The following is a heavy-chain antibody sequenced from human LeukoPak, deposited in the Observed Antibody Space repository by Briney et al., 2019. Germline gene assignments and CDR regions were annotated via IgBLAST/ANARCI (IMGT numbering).Heavy chain of an antibody. D-gene: IGHD2-2*01. Sequence: PSETLSLTCTVSVCSISSGDYYGSWIRQPPGKCLELIEYIYYSGSTYYNPSLNSRVTISVDTSKNQYSLQLSAVTAADTAVYCCAREARGQLLYWFDPWGQGTLVTVSS. J-gene: IGHJ5*02. CDR1: VCSISSGDYY. V-gene: IGHV4-30-4*08. CDR2: IYYSGST. CDR3: AREARGQLLYWFDP.